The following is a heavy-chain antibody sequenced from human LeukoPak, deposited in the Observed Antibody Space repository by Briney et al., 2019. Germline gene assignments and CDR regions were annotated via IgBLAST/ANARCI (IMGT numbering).Heavy chain of an antibody. CDR2: INSDGSST. Sequence: GGSLRLSCAASGFTFSSYWMHWVRQAPGKGLGWVSRINSDGSSTSYADSVKGRFTISRDNAQNTLYLQMNSLSAEDTAVYYCARDVDYYDSSGGAAFDIWGRGTMVTVSS. J-gene: IGHJ3*02. CDR1: GFTFSSYW. CDR3: ARDVDYYDSSGGAAFDI. D-gene: IGHD3-22*01. V-gene: IGHV3-74*01.